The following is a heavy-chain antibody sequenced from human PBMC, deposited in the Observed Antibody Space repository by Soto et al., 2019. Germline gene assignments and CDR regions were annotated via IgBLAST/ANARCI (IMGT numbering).Heavy chain of an antibody. CDR2: IYSGGST. Sequence: GGSLRLSCAASGFTVSSNYMSWVRQAPGKGLEWVSVIYSGGSTYYADSAKGRFTISRDNSKNTLYLQMNSLRAEDTAVYYCARDRAYSSRTGTLDYWGQGTLVTVSS. V-gene: IGHV3-66*01. CDR3: ARDRAYSSRTGTLDY. D-gene: IGHD6-13*01. J-gene: IGHJ4*02. CDR1: GFTVSSNY.